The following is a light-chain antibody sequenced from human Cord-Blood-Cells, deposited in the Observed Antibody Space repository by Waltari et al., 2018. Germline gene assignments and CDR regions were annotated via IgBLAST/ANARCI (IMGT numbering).Light chain of an antibody. J-gene: IGKJ1*01. CDR3: QQRDSTPQA. CDR1: QSISSY. V-gene: IGKV1-39*01. CDR2: AAS. Sequence: DLQMTQSPSSLSASVGDRVTITCRASQSISSYLNWYQQKPGKAPKLLIYAASSLQSGAASGVSGSGCGTGFTRSRSSLQPEDCATYYCQQRDSTPQAFGQGTKVEIK.